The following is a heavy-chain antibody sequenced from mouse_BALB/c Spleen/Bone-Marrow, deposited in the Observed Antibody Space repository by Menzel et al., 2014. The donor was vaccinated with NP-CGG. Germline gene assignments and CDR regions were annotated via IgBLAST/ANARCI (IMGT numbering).Heavy chain of an antibody. CDR1: GYSITRDYA. CDR3: ARSSSYDYDVGFAY. Sequence: ESGPGLVKPSQSLSLTCIVTGYSITRDYAWNWIRQFPGNKLEWMGYISYSGSTTYNPSLESRTSITRDTSKNQFFLQLNSVTTEDTATYYCARSSSYDYDVGFAYWGQGTLVTVSA. CDR2: ISYSGST. D-gene: IGHD2-4*01. V-gene: IGHV3-2*02. J-gene: IGHJ3*01.